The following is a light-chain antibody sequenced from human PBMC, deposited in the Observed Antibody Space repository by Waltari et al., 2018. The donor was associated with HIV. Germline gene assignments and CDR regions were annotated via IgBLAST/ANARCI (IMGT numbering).Light chain of an antibody. CDR3: QQRSNL. Sequence: EIVLTQSPAPLSLSPGERATLSCRASQSVSSYLAWYQQKPGQAPRLLIYDASNRATGIPARFSGSGSGTDFTLTISSLEPEDFAVDYCQQRSNLFGPGTKVDIK. CDR1: QSVSSY. J-gene: IGKJ3*01. V-gene: IGKV3-11*01. CDR2: DAS.